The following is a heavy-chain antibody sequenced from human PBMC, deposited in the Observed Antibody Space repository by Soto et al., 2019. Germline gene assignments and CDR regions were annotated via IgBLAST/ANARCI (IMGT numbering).Heavy chain of an antibody. J-gene: IGHJ4*02. D-gene: IGHD3-22*01. CDR1: GGSISSGGYY. V-gene: IGHV4-30-4*08. CDR3: ARDGDYYDSSGYYWRYFDY. Sequence: SETLSLTCTVSGGSISSGGYYWSWIRQHPGKGLEWIGYIYYSGSTYYNPSLKSRVTISVDTSKNQFSLKLSSVTAADTAVYYFARDGDYYDSSGYYWRYFDYWGQGTLVTVSS. CDR2: IYYSGST.